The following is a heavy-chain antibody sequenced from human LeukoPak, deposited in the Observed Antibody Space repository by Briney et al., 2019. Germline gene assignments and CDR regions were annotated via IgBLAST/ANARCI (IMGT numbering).Heavy chain of an antibody. J-gene: IGHJ4*02. D-gene: IGHD6-19*01. CDR1: GDSISSSNYY. CDR3: ARRSSSGWYYFDF. V-gene: IGHV4-39*01. CDR2: IHYSGST. Sequence: PSETLLLTCSVSGDSISSSNYYWGWIRQPPGKGLEWIAIIHYSGSTYYNPSLKSRVTISVDTSKNQFSLNLNSVTAADTAVYYCARRSSSGWYYFDFWGQGTLVTVSS.